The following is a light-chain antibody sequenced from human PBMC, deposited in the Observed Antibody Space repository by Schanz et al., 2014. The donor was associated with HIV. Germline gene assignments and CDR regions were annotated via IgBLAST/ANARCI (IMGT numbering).Light chain of an antibody. CDR1: SGDVSVHNY. J-gene: IGLJ3*02. Sequence: QSVLTQPPSASGSPGQSVTISCTEASGDVSVHNYVSWYQQHPGKAPKLMIYEVTKRPSGVPDRFSGSKSGPSASLAIRGLQSDDEAYYYCAAWDDSLKGPMFGGGTKLTVL. V-gene: IGLV2-8*01. CDR2: EVT. CDR3: AAWDDSLKGPM.